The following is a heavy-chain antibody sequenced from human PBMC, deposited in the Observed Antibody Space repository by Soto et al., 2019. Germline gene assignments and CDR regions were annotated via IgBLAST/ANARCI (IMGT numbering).Heavy chain of an antibody. Sequence: GASVKVSCKASGYTFTSYDINWVRQATGQGLEWMGWMNPNSGNTGDAQKFQGRVTMTRNTSISTAYMELSSLRSEDTAVYYCASYVATSAFDIGGQGTMVTVSS. CDR2: MNPNSGNT. CDR3: ASYVATSAFDI. CDR1: GYTFTSYD. V-gene: IGHV1-8*01. D-gene: IGHD5-12*01. J-gene: IGHJ3*02.